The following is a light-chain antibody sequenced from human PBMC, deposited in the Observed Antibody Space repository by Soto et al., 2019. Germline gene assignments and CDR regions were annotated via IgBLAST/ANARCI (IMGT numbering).Light chain of an antibody. CDR2: GAF. J-gene: IGKJ5*01. CDR1: PSVTNF. Sequence: EIVLSLSPATLSLSPGERATLSCRASPSVTNFLAWYQQKPGQAPRLLIYGAFNRATGIPARFSGSGSGTDFTLTISSLEPEDSAIYYCQQRNIWPPVTFGQGTRLEI. CDR3: QQRNIWPPVT. V-gene: IGKV3-11*01.